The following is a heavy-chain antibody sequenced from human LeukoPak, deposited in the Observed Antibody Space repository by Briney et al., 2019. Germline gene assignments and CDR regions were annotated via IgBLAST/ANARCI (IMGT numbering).Heavy chain of an antibody. D-gene: IGHD3-22*01. CDR3: ARDRGYYDSSGYYGMLRFDP. V-gene: IGHV3-21*01. CDR1: GFTFSSYS. Sequence: GRSLRLSCAASGFTFSSYSMNWVRQAPGKGLEWVSSISSSSSYIYYADSVKGRFTISRDNAKNSLYLQMNSLRAEDTAVYYCARDRGYYDSSGYYGMLRFDPWGQGTLVTVSS. J-gene: IGHJ5*02. CDR2: ISSSSSYI.